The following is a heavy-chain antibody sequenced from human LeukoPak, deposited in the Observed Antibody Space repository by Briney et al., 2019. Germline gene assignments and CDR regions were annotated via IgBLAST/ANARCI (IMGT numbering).Heavy chain of an antibody. D-gene: IGHD6-19*01. CDR2: IYYSGST. J-gene: IGHJ4*02. V-gene: IGHV4-39*07. Sequence: SETLSLTCTVSGGSISSSSYYWGWIRQPPGKGLEWIGSIYYSGSTYYNPSLKSRVTISVDTSKNQFSLKLSSVTAADTAVYYCAREGGWSPDYWGQGTLVTVSS. CDR1: GGSISSSSYY. CDR3: AREGGWSPDY.